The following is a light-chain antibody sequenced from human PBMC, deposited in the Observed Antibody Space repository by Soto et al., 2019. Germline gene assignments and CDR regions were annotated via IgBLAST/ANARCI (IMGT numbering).Light chain of an antibody. Sequence: QSALTQPPSASGSPGQSVTISCTGTSSDIGAYIYVSWYQQHPGKAPKLMISEVSRRPSGVSNRFSGSKSGNTASLTISGLQAEDEADYYCSSYTSSSTRVFGTGTKVTV. J-gene: IGLJ1*01. CDR2: EVS. CDR1: SSDIGAYIY. CDR3: SSYTSSSTRV. V-gene: IGLV2-14*01.